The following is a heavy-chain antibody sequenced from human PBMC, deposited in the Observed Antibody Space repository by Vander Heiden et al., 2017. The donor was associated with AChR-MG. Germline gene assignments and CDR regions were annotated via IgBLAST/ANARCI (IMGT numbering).Heavy chain of an antibody. Sequence: QVQLVESGGGVVQPGRSLRLSCAATGFTFSSYGMHWVRQAPGKGLEGVAVISYDGSNKYYADSVKGRFTISRDNSKNTLYRQMNSLRAEETAVYYCAKVLVVVPAAIVYYGMDVWGQGTTVTVSS. V-gene: IGHV3-30*18. CDR2: ISYDGSNK. J-gene: IGHJ6*02. D-gene: IGHD2-2*01. CDR1: GFTFSSYG. CDR3: AKVLVVVPAAIVYYGMDV.